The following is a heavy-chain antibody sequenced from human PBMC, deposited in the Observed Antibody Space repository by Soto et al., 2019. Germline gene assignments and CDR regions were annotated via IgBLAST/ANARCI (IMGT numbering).Heavy chain of an antibody. Sequence: QVQLQQWGAGLLKPSETLSLTCAVNGGSFSAYYWTWIRQPPGRGLEWIGEIDHSGSTNYNPSLESRVTISIDTPKHRFSLNVTSVTAADTAVYYCVRGLRSSGMDVWGQGTTVTVS. CDR3: VRGLRSSGMDV. V-gene: IGHV4-34*01. CDR2: IDHSGST. J-gene: IGHJ6*02. CDR1: GGSFSAYY.